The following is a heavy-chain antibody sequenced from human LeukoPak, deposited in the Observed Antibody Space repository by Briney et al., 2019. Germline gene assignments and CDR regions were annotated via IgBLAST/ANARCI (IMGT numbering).Heavy chain of an antibody. Sequence: PGGSLRLSCAASGFTFDDYAMHWVRQAPGKGLEWVSRISWNSGIIDYADSVKGRFTISRDNAKNSLYLQLKSLRDEDTALYYCAKSSGDSYFDYWGQGTLVTVSS. CDR3: AKSSGDSYFDY. J-gene: IGHJ4*02. CDR2: ISWNSGII. D-gene: IGHD3-10*01. V-gene: IGHV3-9*01. CDR1: GFTFDDYA.